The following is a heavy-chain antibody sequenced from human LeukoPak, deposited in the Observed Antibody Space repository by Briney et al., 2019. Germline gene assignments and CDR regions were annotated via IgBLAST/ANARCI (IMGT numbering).Heavy chain of an antibody. CDR2: ISGSGGST. V-gene: IGHV3-23*01. D-gene: IGHD5-18*01. J-gene: IGHJ4*02. Sequence: GGSLRLSCAASGFTVSSNSISWVRQAPGKGLEWVSAISGSGGSTYYADSVKGRFTISRDNSKNTLYLQMNSLRAEDTAVYYCAKDGGYSYGYPIDYWGQGTLVTVSS. CDR1: GFTVSSNS. CDR3: AKDGGYSYGYPIDY.